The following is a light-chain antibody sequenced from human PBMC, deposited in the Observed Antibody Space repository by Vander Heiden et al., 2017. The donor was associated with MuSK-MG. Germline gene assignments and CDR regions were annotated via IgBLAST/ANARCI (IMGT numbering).Light chain of an antibody. CDR2: YDS. Sequence: YVLTQAPSLSVAPGKTAKMTCAGDRVGSKTVHWYQQRPGLAPVLVIFYDSDRPAGIPERFSASNSGNMATLTITRVEAADEADYYCQVWDSGSDRWVFGGGTKLTVL. CDR1: RVGSKT. V-gene: IGLV3-21*04. CDR3: QVWDSGSDRWV. J-gene: IGLJ3*02.